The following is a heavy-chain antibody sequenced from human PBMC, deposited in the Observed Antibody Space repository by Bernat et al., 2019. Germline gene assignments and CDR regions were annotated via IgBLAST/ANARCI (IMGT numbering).Heavy chain of an antibody. Sequence: QVQLVQSGAEVKKPGASVKVSCKASGYTFTSYYMHWVRQAPGQGLEWMGIINPSGGSTSYAQKFQGRVTMTRDTSTSTVYMELSSPRSEDTAVYYCAREWHDSSGYYYPEDYFDYWGQGTLVTVSS. D-gene: IGHD3-22*01. CDR1: GYTFTSYY. CDR2: INPSGGST. V-gene: IGHV1-46*03. J-gene: IGHJ4*02. CDR3: AREWHDSSGYYYPEDYFDY.